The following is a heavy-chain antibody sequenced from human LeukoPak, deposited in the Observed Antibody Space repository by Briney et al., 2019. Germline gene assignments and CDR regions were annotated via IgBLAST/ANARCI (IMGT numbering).Heavy chain of an antibody. Sequence: GASVKVSCKASGFTFTNHHMHWVRQAPGQGLEWMGWINPNSGDTNYAQKFQGRVTMTRDTSISTAYMELGGLRSDDTAVYHCARERYSGYGNFDYWGQGTLVTVSS. D-gene: IGHD5-12*01. J-gene: IGHJ4*02. CDR2: INPNSGDT. V-gene: IGHV1-2*02. CDR3: ARERYSGYGNFDY. CDR1: GFTFTNHH.